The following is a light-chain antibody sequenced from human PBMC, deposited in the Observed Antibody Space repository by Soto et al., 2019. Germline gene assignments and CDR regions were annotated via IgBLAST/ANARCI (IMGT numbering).Light chain of an antibody. CDR3: AAWDDSLNGVV. CDR2: SNN. Sequence: QSVLTPPPSASGTPGPRVTISCSGSSSNIGSNTVNWYQQLPGTAPKLLIYSNNQRPSGVPDRFSGSKSGTSASLAISGLQSEDEADYYCAAWDDSLNGVVFGGGTQLTVL. V-gene: IGLV1-44*01. J-gene: IGLJ2*01. CDR1: SSNIGSNT.